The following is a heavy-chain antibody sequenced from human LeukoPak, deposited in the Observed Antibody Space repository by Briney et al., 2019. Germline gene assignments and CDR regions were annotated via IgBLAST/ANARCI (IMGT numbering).Heavy chain of an antibody. J-gene: IGHJ3*02. D-gene: IGHD3-3*01. CDR3: AKDELQYYDFWSGYSNAFDI. V-gene: IGHV3-30*02. CDR1: GFTFSSYG. Sequence: GGSLRLSCAASGFTFSSYGMHWVRQAPGKGLEWVAFILYDGSNKYYADSVKGRFTISRDNSKNTLYLQMNSLRAEDTAVYYCAKDELQYYDFWSGYSNAFDIWGQGTMVTVSS. CDR2: ILYDGSNK.